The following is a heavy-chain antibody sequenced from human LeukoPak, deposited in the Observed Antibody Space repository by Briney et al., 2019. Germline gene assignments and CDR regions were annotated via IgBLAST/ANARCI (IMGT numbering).Heavy chain of an antibody. D-gene: IGHD6-13*01. J-gene: IGHJ4*02. Sequence: GGSLRLSCAASGFTFSSYATSWVRQAPGKGLEWVSVISGSGGSTYYADSVKGRFTISRDNSKNTLYLQMNSLRAEDTAVYYCAKPKYRYSSSWSGDFDYWGQGTLVTVSS. CDR2: ISGSGGST. V-gene: IGHV3-23*01. CDR1: GFTFSSYA. CDR3: AKPKYRYSSSWSGDFDY.